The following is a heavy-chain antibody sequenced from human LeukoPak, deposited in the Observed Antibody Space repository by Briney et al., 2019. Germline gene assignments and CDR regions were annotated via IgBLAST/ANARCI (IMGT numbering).Heavy chain of an antibody. CDR3: ARAESYYDSSGYLEADAFDI. D-gene: IGHD3-22*01. Sequence: PGGSLRLSCAASGFTFSSYNMNWVRQAPGKGLEWVSSISSSSSYIYYADSVKGRFTISRDNAKNSLYLQMDSLRAEDTAVYYCARAESYYDSSGYLEADAFDIWGPGTMVTVSS. J-gene: IGHJ3*02. CDR1: GFTFSSYN. V-gene: IGHV3-21*01. CDR2: ISSSSSYI.